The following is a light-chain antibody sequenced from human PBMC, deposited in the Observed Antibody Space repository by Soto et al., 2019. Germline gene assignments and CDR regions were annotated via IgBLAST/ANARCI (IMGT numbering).Light chain of an antibody. V-gene: IGLV2-23*02. CDR1: SSDVGSYNL. Sequence: QSAQTQPASVSGSPEQSITISCTGTSSDVGSYNLVSWYQQHPGKAPKLMIYEVSKRPSGVSNRFSGSKSGNTASLTISGLQAEDEADYYCCSYAGSSTFYVFGTGTQLTVL. CDR2: EVS. J-gene: IGLJ1*01. CDR3: CSYAGSSTFYV.